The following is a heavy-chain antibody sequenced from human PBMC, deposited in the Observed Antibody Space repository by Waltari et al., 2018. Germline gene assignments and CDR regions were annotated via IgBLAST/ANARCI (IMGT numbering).Heavy chain of an antibody. CDR3: ARVEGQQLEPFRH. J-gene: IGHJ1*01. D-gene: IGHD6-13*01. CDR1: GGSFSGYY. Sequence: QVQLQQWGAGLLKPSETLSLTCAVYGGSFSGYYWSWIRQPPGKGLEWIGEINHSGSTNYNPSLKSRVTISVDTSKNQFSLKLSSVTAADTAVYYCARVEGQQLEPFRHWGQGTLVTVSS. CDR2: INHSGST. V-gene: IGHV4-34*01.